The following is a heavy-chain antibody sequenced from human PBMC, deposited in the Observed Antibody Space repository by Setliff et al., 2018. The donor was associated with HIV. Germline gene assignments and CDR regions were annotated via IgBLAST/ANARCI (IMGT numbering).Heavy chain of an antibody. CDR1: GGSISSGSYY. V-gene: IGHV4-61*02. CDR3: ASQYYYGSGSYLHYGMDV. Sequence: PSETLSLTCTVSGGSISSGSYYWSWIRQPAGKGLEWIGSIYTSGSTNYNPSLKSRVTISVDTSKNQFSLKLSSVTAADTAVYYCASQYYYGSGSYLHYGMDVWGQGTTVTVSS. CDR2: IYTSGST. J-gene: IGHJ6*02. D-gene: IGHD3-10*01.